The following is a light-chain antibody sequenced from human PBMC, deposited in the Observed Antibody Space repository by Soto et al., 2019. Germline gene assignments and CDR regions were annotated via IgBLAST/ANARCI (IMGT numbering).Light chain of an antibody. V-gene: IGKV3-20*01. CDR3: QQFRGSPLCT. CDR2: GAS. J-gene: IGKJ3*01. Sequence: EIVLTQSPGTLSLSPGERATLSCRASQSVSSSYLAWYQQKPGQAPRLLIYGASSRATGIPDRFSGSGSGTCFPLTISRLEPEDFAVYYCQQFRGSPLCTFGPGTKV. CDR1: QSVSSSY.